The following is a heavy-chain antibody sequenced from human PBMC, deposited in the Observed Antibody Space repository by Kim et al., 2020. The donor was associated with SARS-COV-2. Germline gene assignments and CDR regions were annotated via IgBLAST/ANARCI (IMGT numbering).Heavy chain of an antibody. D-gene: IGHD6-19*01. V-gene: IGHV3-64*01. CDR2: ISSNGGST. CDR1: GFTFSSYA. CDR3: ARATAPIAVAGGFDY. Sequence: GGSLRLSCAASGFTFSSYAMHWVRQAPGKGLEYVSAISSNGGSTYYANSVKGRFTISRDNSKNTLYLQMGSLRAEDMAVYYCARATAPIAVAGGFDYWG. J-gene: IGHJ4*01.